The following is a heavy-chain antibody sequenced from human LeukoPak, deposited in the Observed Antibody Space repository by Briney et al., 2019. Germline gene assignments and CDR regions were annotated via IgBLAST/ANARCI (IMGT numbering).Heavy chain of an antibody. CDR3: ARGVYGVAFYYYYMDV. CDR2: IYTSGST. D-gene: IGHD3-3*01. V-gene: IGHV4-4*07. CDR1: GGSISGYY. Sequence: SETLSLTCTVSGGSISGYYWSWIRQPAGKGLEWIGRIYTSGSTNYNPSLKSRVTISVDTSKNQFSLKLSSVTAADTAVYYCARGVYGVAFYYYYMDVWGKGTTVTVSS. J-gene: IGHJ6*03.